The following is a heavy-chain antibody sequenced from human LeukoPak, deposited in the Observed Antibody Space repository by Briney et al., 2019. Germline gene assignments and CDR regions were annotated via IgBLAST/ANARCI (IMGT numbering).Heavy chain of an antibody. V-gene: IGHV3-23*01. CDR2: ITGSGDVT. CDR3: AKDGHYYDSTGYDY. CDR1: GFSFSSYA. Sequence: GGSLRLSCAASGFSFSSYAMSWVRQAPGRGLEWVSSITGSGDVTYYADSVKGRFTISRDNSKNTLYLQMNSLRAEDTAVYYCAKDGHYYDSTGYDYWGQGTLVTVSS. D-gene: IGHD3-22*01. J-gene: IGHJ4*02.